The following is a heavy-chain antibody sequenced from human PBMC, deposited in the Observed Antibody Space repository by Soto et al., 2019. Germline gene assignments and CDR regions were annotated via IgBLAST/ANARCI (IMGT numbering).Heavy chain of an antibody. J-gene: IGHJ6*03. CDR2: IYYRGNA. Sequence: SETLSLTCSVSDDSINSDKYYWGWIRQPPGKGLEWIGSIYYRGNAYYNPSLQTRVTISLDKSRSQFSLKLNSVTAADSAVYFCARQWFKDGSFPYQLTAYYYYMDVWGKGTTVTVSS. V-gene: IGHV4-39*01. CDR3: ARQWFKDGSFPYQLTAYYYYMDV. CDR1: DDSINSDKYY. D-gene: IGHD3-10*01.